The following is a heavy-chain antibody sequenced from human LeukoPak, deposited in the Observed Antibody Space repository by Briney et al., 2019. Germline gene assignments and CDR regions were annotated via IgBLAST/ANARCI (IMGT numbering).Heavy chain of an antibody. J-gene: IGHJ4*02. Sequence: QTGGSLRLSCTASGFIFGDYAMSWFRQAPGKGLEWVGFIRSKAYGGTTEYAASVKGRFTISRDDSKSIAYLQMNSLKTEVTAVYYCTPDYGDYVVHYWGQGTLVTVSS. D-gene: IGHD4-17*01. CDR1: GFIFGDYA. V-gene: IGHV3-49*03. CDR3: TPDYGDYVVHY. CDR2: IRSKAYGGTT.